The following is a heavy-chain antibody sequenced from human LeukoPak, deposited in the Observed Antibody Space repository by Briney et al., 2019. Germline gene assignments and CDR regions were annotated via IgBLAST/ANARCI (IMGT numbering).Heavy chain of an antibody. J-gene: IGHJ4*02. CDR1: GYTFTSYG. V-gene: IGHV1-18*01. CDR2: ISAYNGNT. CDR3: ARDGIRQWLDHLGPRSPPGVDY. Sequence: GASVKVSCKASGYTFTSYGISWVRQAPGQGLEWMGWISAYNGNTNYAQKLQGGVAMTTDTSTSTAYMELRSLRSDDTAVYYCARDGIRQWLDHLGPRSPPGVDYWGQGTLVTVSS. D-gene: IGHD6-19*01.